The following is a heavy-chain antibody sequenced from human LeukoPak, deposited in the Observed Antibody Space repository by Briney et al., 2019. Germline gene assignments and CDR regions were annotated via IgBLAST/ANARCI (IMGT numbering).Heavy chain of an antibody. CDR1: GFTFSSYN. CDR3: ARRAGAYSHPYDY. V-gene: IGHV3-53*01. D-gene: IGHD4/OR15-4a*01. Sequence: GGSLRLSCAASGFTFSSYNMSWVRQAPGKGLEWVSFIYSDNTHYSDSVKGRFTISRDNSKNTLYLQMNSLRAEDTAVYYCARRAGAYSHPYDYRGQGTLVTVSS. CDR2: IYSDNT. J-gene: IGHJ4*02.